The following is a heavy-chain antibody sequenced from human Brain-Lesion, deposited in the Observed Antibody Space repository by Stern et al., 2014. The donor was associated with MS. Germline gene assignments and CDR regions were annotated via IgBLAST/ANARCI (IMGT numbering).Heavy chain of an antibody. D-gene: IGHD2-15*01. CDR3: AGEEDIRYCSGGSCTGNWFDP. CDR2: LYYSGNT. Sequence: QVQLVQSGPGLVKPSETLSLTCTVAGGSVSSTSYAWAWIRQPPGKGLEWIGTLYYSGNTYYSPSLKSRLTISLDTSKNQFSLQLRSVTAADTAVYYCAGEEDIRYCSGGSCTGNWFDPWGQGTLVTVSS. J-gene: IGHJ5*02. CDR1: GGSVSSTSYA. V-gene: IGHV4-39*01.